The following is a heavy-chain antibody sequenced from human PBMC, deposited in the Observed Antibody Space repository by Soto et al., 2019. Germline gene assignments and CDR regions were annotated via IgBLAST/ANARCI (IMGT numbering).Heavy chain of an antibody. CDR2: ISYEGSRQ. CDR1: KFTFSLYG. D-gene: IGHD2-2*01. V-gene: IGHV3-30*18. J-gene: IGHJ4*02. Sequence: SLRLSCAASKFTFSLYGMHWVRQAPGKGLEWVAVISYEGSRQYYADSVKGRFTISRDNSMNMVYLQMDSLRADDSALYYCAKDRREYSTASAIDYWGQGTLVTVSS. CDR3: AKDRREYSTASAIDY.